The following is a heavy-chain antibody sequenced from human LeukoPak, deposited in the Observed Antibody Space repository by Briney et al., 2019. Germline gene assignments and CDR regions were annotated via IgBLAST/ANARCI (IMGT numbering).Heavy chain of an antibody. J-gene: IGHJ4*02. V-gene: IGHV4-39*01. CDR1: GGSISSSSYY. CDR3: ARQGWELLRGVFDY. CDR2: IYYSGCT. D-gene: IGHD1-26*01. Sequence: PSETLSLTCTVSGGSISSSSYYWGWIRQPPGKGLEWIGGIYYSGCTSYNPSLKSRFTISLHTSKNQFSLKLSSVTAADTAVYYCARQGWELLRGVFDYWGQGTLVTVSS.